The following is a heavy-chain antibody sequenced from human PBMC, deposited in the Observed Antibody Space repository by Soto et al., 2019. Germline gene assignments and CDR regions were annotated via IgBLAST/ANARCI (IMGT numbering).Heavy chain of an antibody. CDR1: EYSCTSYW. CDR2: IYPGDSDT. J-gene: IGHJ6*02. CDR3: ARLSSRGSSGSSASGMDV. V-gene: IGHV5-51*01. D-gene: IGHD6-19*01. Sequence: WDSMKNSCKGAEYSCTSYWIGWVSQMPGKGLEWMGIIYPGDSDTRYSPSFQGQVTISADKSISTAYLQWSSLKASDTAMYYCARLSSRGSSGSSASGMDVWGQGTTVNVSS.